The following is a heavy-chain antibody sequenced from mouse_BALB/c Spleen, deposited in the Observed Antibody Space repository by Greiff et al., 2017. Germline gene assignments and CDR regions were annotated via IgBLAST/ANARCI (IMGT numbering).Heavy chain of an antibody. CDR1: GSSFTAST. D-gene: IGHD2-4*01. V-gene: IGHV1S135*01. CDR2: IDPYNGGT. J-gene: IGHJ2*01. Sequence: EVQLQQSGPELVKPGPSVRVSCTASGSSFTASTIYWVRQTHEKSLGWIGYIDPYNGGTSYNQKFKVKATLTVDKSSSKAFMHLNSLPSEDSAVYYCARAHIPGYDYDQSPYWGQGTTLTVSA. CDR3: ARAHIPGYDYDQSPY.